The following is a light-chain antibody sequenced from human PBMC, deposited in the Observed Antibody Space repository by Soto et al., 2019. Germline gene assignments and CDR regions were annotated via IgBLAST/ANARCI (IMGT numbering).Light chain of an antibody. Sequence: IVFTQSPATLSLSPGARATLSFRASQSVSTFLAWYQQTPGQAPSLLIYEASNRATGVPARFSGSGSETDFTLTISSLEPEDFAVYYCQQRADWPLTVGGGTKVDIK. CDR1: QSVSTF. CDR2: EAS. V-gene: IGKV3-11*01. J-gene: IGKJ4*01. CDR3: QQRADWPLT.